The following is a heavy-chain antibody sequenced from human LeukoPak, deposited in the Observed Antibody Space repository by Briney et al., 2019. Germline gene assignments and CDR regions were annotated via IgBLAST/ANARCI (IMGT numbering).Heavy chain of an antibody. CDR1: GYTFSSFA. J-gene: IGHJ3*01. D-gene: IGHD3-16*02. CDR3: TTLPLSRSNYPTFGV. CDR2: MSYDGRNY. V-gene: IGHV3-30*01. Sequence: GGCLRLSCAASGYTFSSFAMSWVRQAPGKGLGWVALMSYDGRNYDWADSVKGRFTISRDNSKNTLFLQLNRLRPEDTAVYYCTTLPLSRSNYPTFGVWGRGTMIIVSS.